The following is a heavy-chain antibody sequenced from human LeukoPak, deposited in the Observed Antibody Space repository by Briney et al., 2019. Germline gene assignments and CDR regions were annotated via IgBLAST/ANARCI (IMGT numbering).Heavy chain of an antibody. Sequence: KPGGSLRLSCAASAFTFSSYSMNWVRQAPGKGLEWVSSISRSSSYIYYADSLKGRFTISRDNAKNSLYLHMNSLRAEDTAVYYCARPSTSLYVAPDGDIWGQGTMVIVSS. CDR3: ARPSTSLYVAPDGDI. V-gene: IGHV3-21*01. CDR1: AFTFSSYS. D-gene: IGHD3-16*01. CDR2: ISRSSSYI. J-gene: IGHJ3*02.